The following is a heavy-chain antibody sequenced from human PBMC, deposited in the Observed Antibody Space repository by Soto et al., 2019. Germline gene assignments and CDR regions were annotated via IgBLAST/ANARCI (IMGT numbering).Heavy chain of an antibody. CDR2: FRTAGDT. CDR3: TRAWEGGIDY. V-gene: IGHV3-13*01. J-gene: IGHJ4*02. CDR1: GFTFHKYD. Sequence: EVQLVESGGGLVQPGGSLRLSCAASGFTFHKYDMHWVRQAPGKGLERVSTFRTAGDTFYADSVRGRFAISGEDATNSLYLQMNSLRAGDTAVYYCTRAWEGGIDYWGQGTLVTVSS. D-gene: IGHD1-26*01.